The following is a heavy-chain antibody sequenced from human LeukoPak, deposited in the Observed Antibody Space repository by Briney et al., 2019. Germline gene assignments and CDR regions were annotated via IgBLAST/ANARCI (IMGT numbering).Heavy chain of an antibody. CDR1: GFIFSTYT. V-gene: IGHV3-23*01. D-gene: IGHD6-6*01. Sequence: GGSLRLSCAASGFIFSTYTMSWVRQAPGKGLEWVSAISGSGGSTYYADSVKGRFTISRDNSKNTLYLQMNSLRAEDTAVYYCARDGYSSSSAPPYYFDYWGQGTLVTVSS. CDR3: ARDGYSSSSAPPYYFDY. J-gene: IGHJ4*02. CDR2: ISGSGGST.